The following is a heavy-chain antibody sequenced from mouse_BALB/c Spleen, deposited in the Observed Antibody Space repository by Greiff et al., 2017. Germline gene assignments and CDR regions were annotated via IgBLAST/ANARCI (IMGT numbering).Heavy chain of an antibody. V-gene: IGHV1-77*01. CDR3: ATQGYYYAMDY. Sequence: QVQLQQSGAELARPGASVKLSCKASGYTFTDYYINWVKQRTGQGLEWIGEIYPGSGNTYYNGKFKGKATLTADKSSSTAYMQLSSLTSEDSAVYCCATQGYYYAMDYWGQGTSVTVSS. CDR2: IYPGSGNT. CDR1: GYTFTDYY. J-gene: IGHJ4*01.